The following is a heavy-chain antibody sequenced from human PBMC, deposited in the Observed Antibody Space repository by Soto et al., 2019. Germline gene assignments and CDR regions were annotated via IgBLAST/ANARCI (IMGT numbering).Heavy chain of an antibody. CDR1: GFTFDDYA. V-gene: IGHV3-9*01. Sequence: GGSLRLSCAASGFTFDDYAMHWVRQAPGKGLEWVSGISWNSGGIGYADSVKGRFTISRDNAKNSLYLQMNSLRAEDTALYYCAKDILGRMVRGVNVDYWGQGTLVTVSS. J-gene: IGHJ4*02. CDR3: AKDILGRMVRGVNVDY. CDR2: ISWNSGGI. D-gene: IGHD3-10*01.